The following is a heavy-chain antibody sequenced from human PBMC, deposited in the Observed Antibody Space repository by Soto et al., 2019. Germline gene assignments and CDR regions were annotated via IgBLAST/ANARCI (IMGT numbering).Heavy chain of an antibody. CDR2: ISYDGSNK. CDR3: AREGNGPRTRFDY. D-gene: IGHD1-1*01. CDR1: GFTFSSYA. V-gene: IGHV3-30-3*01. Sequence: QVQLVESGGGVVQPGRSLRLSCAASGFTFSSYAMHWVRQAPGKGLEWVAVISYDGSNKYYADSVKGRFTISRDNSKNTLYLQMNSLRAEDTAVYYCAREGNGPRTRFDYWGQGTLVTVSS. J-gene: IGHJ4*02.